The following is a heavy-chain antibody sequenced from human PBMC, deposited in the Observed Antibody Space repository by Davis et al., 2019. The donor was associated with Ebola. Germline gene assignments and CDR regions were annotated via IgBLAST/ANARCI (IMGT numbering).Heavy chain of an antibody. V-gene: IGHV4-61*08. D-gene: IGHD3-10*01. CDR3: ARTFVGGMDV. Sequence: MPSETLSLTCAVSGGFVSSGGYSWSWIRQPPGKGLEWIGYYYYTGSTYYNPSLKSRVTISVDTSKNQFSLKLSSVTAADTAVYYCARTFVGGMDVWGKGTTVTVSS. CDR2: YYYTGST. J-gene: IGHJ6*04. CDR1: GGFVSSGGYS.